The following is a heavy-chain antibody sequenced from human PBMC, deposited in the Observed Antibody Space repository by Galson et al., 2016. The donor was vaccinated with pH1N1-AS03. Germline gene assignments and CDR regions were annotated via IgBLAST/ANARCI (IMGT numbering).Heavy chain of an antibody. V-gene: IGHV3-74*01. J-gene: IGHJ4*02. CDR1: GFTFSNLW. CDR2: VNGDGSST. Sequence: SLRLSCAASGFTFSNLWMHWVRQGPGKGLVWVARVNGDGSSTTYADSVKGRFTISRDSAKNTVYLQMISLRAEDTAVYYCATGRGYYYEYWGQGTLVTVSS. D-gene: IGHD3-10*01. CDR3: ATGRGYYYEY.